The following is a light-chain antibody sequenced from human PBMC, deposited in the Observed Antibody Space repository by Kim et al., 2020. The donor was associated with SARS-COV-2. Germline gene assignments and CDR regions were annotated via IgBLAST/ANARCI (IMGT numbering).Light chain of an antibody. CDR2: GKD. CDR1: SISRFY. CDR3: NSRDTSGNHVI. V-gene: IGLV3-19*01. J-gene: IGLJ2*01. Sequence: ALGQTVRITCQGVSISRFYASWYQQKPGQAPVVVMYGKDNRPSGIPDRFSGSSSGNTASLTITGAQAGDEAVYYCNSRDTSGNHVIFGGGTQLTVL.